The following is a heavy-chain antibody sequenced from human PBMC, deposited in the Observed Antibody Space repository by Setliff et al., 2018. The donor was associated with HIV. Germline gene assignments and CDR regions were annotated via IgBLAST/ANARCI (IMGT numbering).Heavy chain of an antibody. CDR1: GYTFTSYG. CDR3: ARGRKMQWLTLSYFDY. D-gene: IGHD6-19*01. CDR2: ISAYNGNT. V-gene: IGHV1-18*01. J-gene: IGHJ4*02. Sequence: GASVKVSCKASGYTFTSYGISWVRQAPGQGLEWMGWISAYNGNTNYAQKLQGRVTMTTDTSTSTAYMELRSLRSDDTAVYYCARGRKMQWLTLSYFDYWGQGTLVTVSS.